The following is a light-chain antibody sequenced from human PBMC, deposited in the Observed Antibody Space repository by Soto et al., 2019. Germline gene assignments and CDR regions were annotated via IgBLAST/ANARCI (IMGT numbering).Light chain of an antibody. CDR1: QSITSSY. J-gene: IGKJ2*01. V-gene: IGKV3-20*01. CDR2: GAS. Sequence: VLTQSPVTLSLSPGDRATLSCRTSQSITSSYLAWYQQRPGQAPRLLIYGASSRATGIPDRFSGSGSGTDFTLAISRLEPEDFAVYYCQQYNSSPPRYTFGQGTKLEIK. CDR3: QQYNSSPPRYT.